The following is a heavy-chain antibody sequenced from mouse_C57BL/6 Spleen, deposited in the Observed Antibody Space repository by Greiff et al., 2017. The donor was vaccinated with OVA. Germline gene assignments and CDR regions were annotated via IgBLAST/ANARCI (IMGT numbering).Heavy chain of an antibody. CDR3: ARKTPYDYDYFDY. CDR2: INPNNGGT. D-gene: IGHD2-4*01. J-gene: IGHJ2*01. Sequence: VQLQQSGPELVKPGASVKLSCKASGYTFTDYYMNWVKQSPGPSLEWIGDINPNNGGTSYNQKFKGKATLTVDKSSSTAYMELRSLTSEDSAVYYCARKTPYDYDYFDYWGQGTTLTVSS. CDR1: GYTFTDYY. V-gene: IGHV1-26*01.